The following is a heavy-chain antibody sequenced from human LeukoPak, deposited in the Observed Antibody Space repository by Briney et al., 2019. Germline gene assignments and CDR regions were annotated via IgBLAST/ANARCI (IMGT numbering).Heavy chain of an antibody. D-gene: IGHD2-15*01. V-gene: IGHV1-69*13. J-gene: IGHJ5*02. Sequence: ASVKVSCKASGGTFSSYAISWVRQAPGQGLEWMGGIIPIFGTANYAQKFQGRVTITADESTSTAYMELSSLRSEDTAVYYCARELVYCSGGSCNPDNWFDPWGREPWSPSPQ. CDR2: IIPIFGTA. CDR3: ARELVYCSGGSCNPDNWFDP. CDR1: GGTFSSYA.